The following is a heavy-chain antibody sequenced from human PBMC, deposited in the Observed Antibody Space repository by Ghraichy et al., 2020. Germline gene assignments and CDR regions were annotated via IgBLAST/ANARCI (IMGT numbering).Heavy chain of an antibody. CDR3: SRSPFQGYFLQ. Sequence: LSLTCEASGSSFSDFFVNWIRQAPGQGLEWISYMSRTGATIYYADSVKGRFTISTDTAKKSLYLQMNSLKVEDTAIYYCSRSPFQGYFLQLGPGTLVTVSS. V-gene: IGHV3-11*04. CDR2: MSRTGATI. CDR1: GSSFSDFF. J-gene: IGHJ1*01.